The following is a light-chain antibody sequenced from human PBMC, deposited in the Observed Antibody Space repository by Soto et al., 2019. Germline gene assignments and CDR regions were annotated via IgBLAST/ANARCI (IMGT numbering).Light chain of an antibody. CDR2: VAS. Sequence: EIVMTQSPATLSVSPGERATLSCRASQSVSSNLALSQQKPGQAARFLIYVASTRATGIPARVSGSGSWTEFTLTISSLQTADLAVYYSHQYNNWPTTFDQQTKVEIK. CDR3: HQYNNWPTT. CDR1: QSVSSN. V-gene: IGKV3-15*01. J-gene: IGKJ1*01.